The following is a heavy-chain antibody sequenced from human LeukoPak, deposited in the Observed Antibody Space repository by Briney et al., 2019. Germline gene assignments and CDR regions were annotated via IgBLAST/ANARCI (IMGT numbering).Heavy chain of an antibody. CDR1: GYTFTGYY. D-gene: IGHD2-2*01. J-gene: IGHJ6*02. V-gene: IGHV1-2*06. Sequence: EASVKVSCKASGYTFTGYYMHWVRQAPGQGLEWMGRINPNSGGTNYAQKFQGRVTMTRDTSISTAYMELSRLRSDDTAVYYCAREGKYCSSTSCYKYYYYYGMDVWGQGTTVTVSS. CDR3: AREGKYCSSTSCYKYYYYYGMDV. CDR2: INPNSGGT.